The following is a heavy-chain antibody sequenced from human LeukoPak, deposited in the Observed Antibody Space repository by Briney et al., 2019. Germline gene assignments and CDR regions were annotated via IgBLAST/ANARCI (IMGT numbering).Heavy chain of an antibody. CDR2: IIPILGIA. CDR1: GGTFSSYT. D-gene: IGHD6-19*01. V-gene: IGHV1-69*02. CDR3: ARGPAGLYNWFDP. J-gene: IGHJ5*02. Sequence: SVKVSCKASGGTFSSYTISWVRQAPGQGLEWMGRIIPILGIANYAQKLQGRVTITADKSTSTAYMELSSLRSEDTAVYYCARGPAGLYNWFDPWGQGTLVTVSS.